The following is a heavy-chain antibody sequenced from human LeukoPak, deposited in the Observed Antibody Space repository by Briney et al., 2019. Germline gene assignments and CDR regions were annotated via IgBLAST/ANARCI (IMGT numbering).Heavy chain of an antibody. CDR1: GDSISSSNYY. D-gene: IGHD3-3*01. Sequence: SETLSLTCTVSGDSISSSNYYWGWIRQPPGKGLEWIGEIYHSGSTNYNPSLKSRVTISVDKSKNQFSLKLSSVTAADTAVYYCARGRGASQAYYDFWSGYSDDAFDIWGQGTMVTVSS. J-gene: IGHJ3*02. CDR3: ARGRGASQAYYDFWSGYSDDAFDI. CDR2: IYHSGST. V-gene: IGHV4-39*07.